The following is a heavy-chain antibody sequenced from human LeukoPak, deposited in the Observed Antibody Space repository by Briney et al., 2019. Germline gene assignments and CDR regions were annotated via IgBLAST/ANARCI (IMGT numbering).Heavy chain of an antibody. CDR3: ARDLFPLGIAAAGVDY. CDR2: ISSSSSYI. J-gene: IGHJ4*02. D-gene: IGHD6-13*01. V-gene: IGHV3-21*01. Sequence: GGSLRLSCAASGFTFSSYSMNWVRQAPGKGLEWVSSISSSSSYIYHADSVKGRFTISRDNAKNSLYLQMNSLRAEDTAVYYCARDLFPLGIAAAGVDYWGQGTLVTVSS. CDR1: GFTFSSYS.